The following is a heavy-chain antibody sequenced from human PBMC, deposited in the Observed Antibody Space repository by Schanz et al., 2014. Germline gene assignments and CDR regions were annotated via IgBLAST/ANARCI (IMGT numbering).Heavy chain of an antibody. CDR1: GFTFSSYG. V-gene: IGHV3-NL1*01. J-gene: IGHJ4*02. D-gene: IGHD3-9*01. CDR3: AKQIHCDILTVTRN. CDR2: ISGSGGST. Sequence: QVQLVESGGGVVQPGRSLRLSCAASGFTFSSYGMHWVRQAPGKGLEWVSAISGSGGSTYYADSVKGRFTISRDNSKNTLYLQMNSLRAEDTAVYYCAKQIHCDILTVTRNWGQGTLVTVSS.